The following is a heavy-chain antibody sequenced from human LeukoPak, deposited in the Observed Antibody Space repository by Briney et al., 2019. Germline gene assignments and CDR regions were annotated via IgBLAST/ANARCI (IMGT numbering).Heavy chain of an antibody. CDR1: GFSFSSYA. D-gene: IGHD5-24*01. CDR2: IYSGGNT. Sequence: GGSLRLSCAVSGFSFSSYAMSWVRQAPGKGLEWVSLIYSGGNTYYANSVKGRFTISRDNSENTLYLQMNSLRADDTAVYYCARVGDGYNENFWGQGTLVTVSS. CDR3: ARVGDGYNENF. V-gene: IGHV3-66*01. J-gene: IGHJ4*02.